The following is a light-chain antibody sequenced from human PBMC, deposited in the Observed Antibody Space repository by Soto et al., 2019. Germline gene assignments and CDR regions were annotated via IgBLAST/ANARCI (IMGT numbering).Light chain of an antibody. CDR1: PSISKW. CDR3: QQYSSYSAWT. Sequence: DIQLTQSPSFLSASVGDRVTITCRASPSISKWLAWHQQKPGKAPKLLIYDASTLQSGVPPRFSGSGSGTEFTLTIRSLQPDDIATYYCQQYSSYSAWTFGEGTKWISN. J-gene: IGKJ1*01. CDR2: DAS. V-gene: IGKV1-5*01.